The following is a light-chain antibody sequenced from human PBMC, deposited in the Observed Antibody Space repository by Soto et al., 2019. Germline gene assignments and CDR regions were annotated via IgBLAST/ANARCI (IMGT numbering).Light chain of an antibody. V-gene: IGKV1-6*01. J-gene: IGKJ4*01. CDR1: QGIRND. Sequence: AIQMTQSPSSLSASVGDRVTITCRASQGIRNDLGWYQQKSGKAPKLLIYAASSLQSGVPSRFSGSGSGTDFTLTISSLEPEDFATYYCLQDYNYPLTFGGGTKVEIK. CDR3: LQDYNYPLT. CDR2: AAS.